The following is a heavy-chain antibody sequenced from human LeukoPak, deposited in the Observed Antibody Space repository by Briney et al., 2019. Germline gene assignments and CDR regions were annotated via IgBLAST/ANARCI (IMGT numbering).Heavy chain of an antibody. V-gene: IGHV1-2*02. D-gene: IGHD2-15*01. CDR1: GYTLTELS. Sequence: GASVKVSCKVSGYTLTELSMHWVRQAPGKGLEWMGWINPNSGGTNYAQKFQGRVTMTRDTSISTAYMELSSLRSEDTAVYYRARGGSIVVVAATLEDYYGMDVWGQGTTVTVSS. CDR3: ARGGSIVVVAATLEDYYGMDV. CDR2: INPNSGGT. J-gene: IGHJ6*02.